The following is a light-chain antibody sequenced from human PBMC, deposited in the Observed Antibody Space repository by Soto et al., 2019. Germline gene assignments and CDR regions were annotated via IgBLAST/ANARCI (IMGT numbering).Light chain of an antibody. CDR1: SSDVGGYNY. CDR3: SSYTSSSTLA. CDR2: DVS. V-gene: IGLV2-14*01. J-gene: IGLJ2*01. Sequence: QSVLTQPASVSGSPGQSITISCTGTSSDVGGYNYVSWYQQHPGKAPKLMIYDVSSRPSGVSNRFSGSKSGNTASLTISGLQAEDEADYYCSSYTSSSTLAIAGGTKLTVL.